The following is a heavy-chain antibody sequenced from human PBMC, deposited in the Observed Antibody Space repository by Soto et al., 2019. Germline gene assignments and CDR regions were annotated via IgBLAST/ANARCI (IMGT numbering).Heavy chain of an antibody. CDR3: ARAQRRYTNFDY. J-gene: IGHJ4*02. D-gene: IGHD3-16*02. Sequence: SETLSVTCAFSVGSIGILNWWNCVRQPPGKGLEWIGEIYYTGTINYDPSLKRRVTISIDNSRNQLSLKLTSVTAADTAVYYCARAQRRYTNFDYWGQGTMVTVSS. CDR1: VGSIGILNW. V-gene: IGHV4-4*02. CDR2: IYYTGTI.